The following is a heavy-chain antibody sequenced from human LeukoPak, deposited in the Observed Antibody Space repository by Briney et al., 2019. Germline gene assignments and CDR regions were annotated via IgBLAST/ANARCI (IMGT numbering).Heavy chain of an antibody. CDR2: ISGSGDST. CDR1: GLTPSSCA. CDR3: AARPTSAAVAPSDF. V-gene: IGHV3-23*01. D-gene: IGHD6-19*01. Sequence: GGSLRLSCAASGLTPSSCAMSWVRQAPGKGLGWVSAISGSGDSTYYADSVKGRFTISRDNSKSMLYLQMNSLRAEDTATYYCAARPTSAAVAPSDFWGQGTLVTVSS. J-gene: IGHJ4*02.